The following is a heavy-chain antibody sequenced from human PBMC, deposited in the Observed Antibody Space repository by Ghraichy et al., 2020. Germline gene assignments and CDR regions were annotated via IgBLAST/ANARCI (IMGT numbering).Heavy chain of an antibody. CDR3: AKVLLFCSGGNCYRNFDY. CDR2: ISSGGGT. CDR1: GFTFTTYA. J-gene: IGHJ4*02. D-gene: IGHD2-15*01. Sequence: GGSLRLSCAASGFTFTTYAMSWVRQAPGKGLDWVSLISSGGGTYYADSVMGRFTISRDNSKNTLSLQMNSLRAEETAVYYCAKVLLFCSGGNCYRNFDYWGRGTLVTVSS. V-gene: IGHV3-23*01.